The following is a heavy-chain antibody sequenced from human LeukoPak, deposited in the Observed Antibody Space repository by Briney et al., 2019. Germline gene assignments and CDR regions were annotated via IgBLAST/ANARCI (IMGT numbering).Heavy chain of an antibody. CDR2: ISGSGGST. D-gene: IGHD2/OR15-2a*01. Sequence: PGGSLRLSCVASGFTFSSYGMSWVRQAPGKGLEWVSTISGSGGSTYYADSVKGRFTISRDNSKNTLYLQMNSLRAEDTAVYYCAKSTRQNSNWFDPWGQGTLVTVSS. J-gene: IGHJ5*02. CDR1: GFTFSSYG. CDR3: AKSTRQNSNWFDP. V-gene: IGHV3-23*01.